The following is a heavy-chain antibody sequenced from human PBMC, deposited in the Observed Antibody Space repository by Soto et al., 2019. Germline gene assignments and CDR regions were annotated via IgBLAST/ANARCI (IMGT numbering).Heavy chain of an antibody. D-gene: IGHD3-10*01. CDR1: GGSFSGYY. CDR2: INHSGST. Sequence: PSETLSLTCAVYGGSFSGYYWSWIRQPPGKGLEWIGEINHSGSTNYNPSLKSRVTISVDTSKNQFSLKLSSVTAADTAVYYCGRLITMVRGRGMDVWGQGTTVTVSS. V-gene: IGHV4-34*01. CDR3: GRLITMVRGRGMDV. J-gene: IGHJ6*02.